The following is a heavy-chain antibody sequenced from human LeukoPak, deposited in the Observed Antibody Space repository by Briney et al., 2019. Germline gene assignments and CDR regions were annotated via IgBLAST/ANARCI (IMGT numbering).Heavy chain of an antibody. CDR1: GVTFGSYA. J-gene: IGHJ5*02. CDR2: IIPIFGTA. CDR3: ARGQAYYYDSSGYFS. Sequence: ASVKVSCKASGVTFGSYAISWVRQAPGQGLEWMGGIIPIFGTANYAQKFQGRVTITTDESTSTAYMELSSLRSEDTAVYYCARGQAYYYDSSGYFSWGQGTLVTVSS. V-gene: IGHV1-69*05. D-gene: IGHD3-22*01.